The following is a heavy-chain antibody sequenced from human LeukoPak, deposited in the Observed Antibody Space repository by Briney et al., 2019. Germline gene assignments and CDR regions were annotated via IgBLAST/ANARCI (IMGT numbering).Heavy chain of an antibody. CDR3: ASGPLKTYYFDTSGYFFNY. D-gene: IGHD3-22*01. J-gene: IGHJ4*02. CDR2: MNPNNGNT. Sequence: ASVKVSCKASGYTFTSYDINWVRQATGQGLEWMGWMNPNNGNTGYAQKFQGRVTMTGNTSTNTAYMDLSSLTSEDTAVYYCASGPLKTYYFDTSGYFFNYWGQGTLVTVSS. V-gene: IGHV1-8*01. CDR1: GYTFTSYD.